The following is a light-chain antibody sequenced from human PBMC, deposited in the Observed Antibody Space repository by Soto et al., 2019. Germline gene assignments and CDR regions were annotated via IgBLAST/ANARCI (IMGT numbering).Light chain of an antibody. Sequence: EIVLTQSPATRSLSPGERATLSCRASQSVRSYLAWYQQKPGQAPRLLIYDASNRATGIPARFSGSGSGTDFTLTISSLEPEDFAVYYCQQRSNWPPITFGQGTRLEIK. V-gene: IGKV3-11*01. CDR2: DAS. CDR1: QSVRSY. J-gene: IGKJ5*01. CDR3: QQRSNWPPIT.